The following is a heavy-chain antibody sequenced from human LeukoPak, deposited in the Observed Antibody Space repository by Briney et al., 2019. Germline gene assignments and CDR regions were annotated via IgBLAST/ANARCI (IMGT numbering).Heavy chain of an antibody. D-gene: IGHD3-22*01. CDR2: IYYSGST. CDR1: GGSISSSSYY. V-gene: IGHV4-39*02. J-gene: IGHJ6*03. Sequence: PSETLSLTCTVSGGSISSSSYYWGWIRQPPGKGLEWIGSIYYSGSTYYNPSLKSRVTISVDTSKNQFSLKLSSVTAADTAVYYCAKDGGGYYPYYYYMDVWGKGTTVTISS. CDR3: AKDGGGYYPYYYYMDV.